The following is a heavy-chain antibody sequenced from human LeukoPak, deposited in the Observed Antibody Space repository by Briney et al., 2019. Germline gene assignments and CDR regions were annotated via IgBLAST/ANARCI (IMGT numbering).Heavy chain of an antibody. CDR2: IKSDVSST. D-gene: IGHD4-11*01. V-gene: IGHV3-74*01. Sequence: PGGSLRLSCAPSGFTFRSSWMHAVRQAPGKGLVWVSRIKSDVSSTDYADSVKGRFTISRDNAKNTLYLQMNSLRTEDTVVYYWTTIRPDYWGQGTQVTVSS. CDR1: GFTFRSSW. J-gene: IGHJ4*02. CDR3: TTIRPDY.